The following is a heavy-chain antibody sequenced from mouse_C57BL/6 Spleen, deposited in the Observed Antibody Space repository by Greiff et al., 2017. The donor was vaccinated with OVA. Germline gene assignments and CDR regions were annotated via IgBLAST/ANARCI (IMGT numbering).Heavy chain of an antibody. V-gene: IGHV1-81*01. CDR1: GYTFTSYG. CDR3: ARRELGRPLDY. CDR2: IYPRSGNT. J-gene: IGHJ2*01. D-gene: IGHD4-1*01. Sequence: LVESGAELARPGASVKLSCKASGYTFTSYGISWVKQRTGQGLEWIGEIYPRSGNTYYNEKFKGKATLTADKSSSTAYMELRSLTSEDSAVDFCARRELGRPLDYWGQGTTLTVSS.